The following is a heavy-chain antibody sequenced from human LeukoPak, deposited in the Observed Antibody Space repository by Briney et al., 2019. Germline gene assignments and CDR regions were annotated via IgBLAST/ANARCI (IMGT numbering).Heavy chain of an antibody. CDR1: DYSITSGYY. CDR3: ARDRDYYGSGSYGPDY. V-gene: IGHV4-38-2*02. Sequence: SETLSLTCTVSDYSITSGYYWGWIRPPPGKGLEWIGSIYQSGSTFYNPSLKSRVTISVDTSKNQFSLKLTSVTAADTAVYYCARDRDYYGSGSYGPDYWGRGILVTISS. D-gene: IGHD3-10*01. CDR2: IYQSGST. J-gene: IGHJ4*02.